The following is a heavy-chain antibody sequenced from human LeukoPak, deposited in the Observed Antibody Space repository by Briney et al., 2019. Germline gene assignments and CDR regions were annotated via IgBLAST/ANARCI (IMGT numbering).Heavy chain of an antibody. CDR3: GANFDF. J-gene: IGHJ4*02. CDR2: IWYDGSNQ. V-gene: IGHV3-33*01. Sequence: GGSLRLSCAASGFTFTNYGMHWVRQAPGKGLEWVAVIWYDGSNQYYADSVKGRFTISRDNSKNTLYLQMNSLRAEDTAVYYCGANFDFWGQGTLVTVSS. CDR1: GFTFTNYG.